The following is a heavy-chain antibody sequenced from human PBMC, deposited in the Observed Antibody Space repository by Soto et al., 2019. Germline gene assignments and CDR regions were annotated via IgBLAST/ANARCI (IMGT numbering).Heavy chain of an antibody. CDR1: GFTFSSYA. V-gene: IGHV3-30-3*01. CDR2: ISYDGSNK. D-gene: IGHD6-13*01. CDR3: ARDLAGIAAAGLNYYYYGMDV. J-gene: IGHJ6*02. Sequence: GGSLRLSCAASGFTFSSYAMHWVRQAPGKGLEWVAVISYDGSNKYYADSVKGRFTISRDNSKNTLYLQMNSLRAEDTAVYYCARDLAGIAAAGLNYYYYGMDVWGQGTTVTVSS.